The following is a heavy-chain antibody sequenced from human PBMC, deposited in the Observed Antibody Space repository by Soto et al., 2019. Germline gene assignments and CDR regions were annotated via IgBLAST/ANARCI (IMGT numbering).Heavy chain of an antibody. CDR1: GFTFSSYA. CDR3: AKTDSYVPGTYYFDY. V-gene: IGHV3-23*01. J-gene: IGHJ4*02. Sequence: EVQLLESGGGLVQPGGSLRLSCAASGFTFSSYAMSWVRQAPGKGLEWVSAISGSGGSTYYADSVKGRFTISSGNSKNTLNLQMNSLRAENTAIYYCAKTDSYVPGTYYFDYWGQGTLVTVSS. CDR2: ISGSGGST. D-gene: IGHD5-18*01.